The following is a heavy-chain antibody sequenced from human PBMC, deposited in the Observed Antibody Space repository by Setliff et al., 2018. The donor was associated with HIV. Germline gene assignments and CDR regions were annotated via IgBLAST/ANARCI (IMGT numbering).Heavy chain of an antibody. V-gene: IGHV4-39*01. CDR3: VRRGPHGPDLGYKAEGIGP. D-gene: IGHD3-16*01. J-gene: IGHJ5*02. Sequence: PSETLSLTCNVSGASITRSRYWWGWIRQSPGKVLQWLAYISHRGDLAYRESLKRRLTISRDTSKNQISLRLTSVTAADTAVYYCVRRGPHGPDLGYKAEGIGPWGQGVLVTVSS. CDR1: GASITRSRYW. CDR2: ISHRGDL.